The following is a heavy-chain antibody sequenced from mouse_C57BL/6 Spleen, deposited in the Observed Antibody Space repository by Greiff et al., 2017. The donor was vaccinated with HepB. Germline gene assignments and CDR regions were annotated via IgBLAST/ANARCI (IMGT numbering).Heavy chain of an antibody. Sequence: QVQLQQPGAELVRPGSSVKLSCKASGYTFTSYWMHWVKQRPIQGLEWIGNIDPSDSETHYNQKFKDKATLTVDKSSSTAYMQLSSLTSEDSAVYYCARDSSNDGYYYGYFDDWGQGTTLTVSS. CDR1: GYTFTSYW. CDR2: IDPSDSET. D-gene: IGHD2-3*01. J-gene: IGHJ2*01. CDR3: ARDSSNDGYYYGYFDD. V-gene: IGHV1-52*01.